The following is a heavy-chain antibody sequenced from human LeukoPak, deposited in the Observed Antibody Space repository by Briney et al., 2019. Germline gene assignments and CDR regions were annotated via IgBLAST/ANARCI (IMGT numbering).Heavy chain of an antibody. J-gene: IGHJ4*02. D-gene: IGHD6-19*01. Sequence: ASVKVSCKASGYTFTSYYMHWVRQAPGQGLEWMGIINPSGGSTSYAQKFQGRVTMTRDTSTSTVYMELGSLRSEDTAVYYCARDPGDLAVAGFSDYWGQGTLVTVSS. CDR2: INPSGGST. CDR3: ARDPGDLAVAGFSDY. V-gene: IGHV1-46*01. CDR1: GYTFTSYY.